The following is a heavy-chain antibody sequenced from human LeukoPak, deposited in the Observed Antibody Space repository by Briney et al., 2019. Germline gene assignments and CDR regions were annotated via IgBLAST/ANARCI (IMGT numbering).Heavy chain of an antibody. CDR1: GFTFSNSW. CDR3: ATGHGMI. CDR2: VNQDGSQR. Sequence: PGGSLRLSCAASGFTFSNSWMSWARQAPGKGVEWVAAVNQDGSQRYYVDSVKGRFTISRDNAKNSLSLQMNSLRAEDTAVYYCATGHGMIWGQGTMVIVSS. V-gene: IGHV3-7*04. J-gene: IGHJ3*02. D-gene: IGHD1-14*01.